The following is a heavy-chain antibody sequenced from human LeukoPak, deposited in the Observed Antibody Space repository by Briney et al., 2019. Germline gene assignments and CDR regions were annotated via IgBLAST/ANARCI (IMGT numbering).Heavy chain of an antibody. CDR1: GFTFSSYW. CDR3: ARGARIAAALDY. Sequence: GGSLRLSCAASGFTFSSYWMSWVRQAPGKGLEWVANIKEDGSEKYYVDFVKGRFTISRDNAKNSLYLQMNSLRAVDTAVYYCARGARIAAALDYWGQGTLVTVSS. CDR2: IKEDGSEK. J-gene: IGHJ4*02. D-gene: IGHD6-13*01. V-gene: IGHV3-7*01.